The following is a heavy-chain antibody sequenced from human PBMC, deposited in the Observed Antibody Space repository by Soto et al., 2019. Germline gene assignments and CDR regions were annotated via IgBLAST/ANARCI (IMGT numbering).Heavy chain of an antibody. CDR1: GFTFSSYG. D-gene: IGHD6-19*01. CDR3: AKEMRLAGHYDAFDI. CDR2: ISYDGSNK. J-gene: IGHJ3*02. V-gene: IGHV3-30*18. Sequence: GGSLRLSCAASGFTFSSYGMHWVRQAPGKGLEWVAVISYDGSNKYYADSVKGRFTISRDNSKNTLYPQMNSLRAEDTAVYYCAKEMRLAGHYDAFDIWGQGTMVT.